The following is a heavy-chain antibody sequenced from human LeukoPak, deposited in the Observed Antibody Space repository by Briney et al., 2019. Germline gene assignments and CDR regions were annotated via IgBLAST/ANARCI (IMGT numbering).Heavy chain of an antibody. CDR3: ARARLGLPLDY. J-gene: IGHJ4*02. D-gene: IGHD7-27*01. Sequence: GGSLRLSCAASGFTFSSYSMNWVRQAPGKGLEWVSSISSSSSYIYYVDSVKGRFTISRDNAKNSLYLQMTSLRAEATAVYYCARARLGLPLDYWGQGTLVTVSS. CDR1: GFTFSSYS. CDR2: ISSSSSYI. V-gene: IGHV3-21*01.